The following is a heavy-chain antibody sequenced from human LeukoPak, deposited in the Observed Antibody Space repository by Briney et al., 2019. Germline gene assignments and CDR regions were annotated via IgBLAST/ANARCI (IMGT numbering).Heavy chain of an antibody. CDR1: GFTFSRYA. D-gene: IGHD5-18*01. CDR2: ISYDGSNK. CDR3: ARDPRGITALVDYFDY. J-gene: IGHJ4*02. V-gene: IGHV3-30*04. Sequence: PGRSLRLSCAASGFTFSRYAMHWVRQAPGKGLEWMAVISYDGSNKYYGDAVKGRFTTSRDNSKNTLYLQMSSLRVEDTAVYYCARDPRGITALVDYFDYWGQGTLVTVSS.